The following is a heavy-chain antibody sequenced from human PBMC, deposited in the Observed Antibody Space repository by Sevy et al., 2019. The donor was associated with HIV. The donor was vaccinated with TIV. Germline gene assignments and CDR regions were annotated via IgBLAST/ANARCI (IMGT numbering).Heavy chain of an antibody. CDR1: GFTFNNYA. CDR3: AKGDTSLTGTSNS. J-gene: IGHJ5*02. CDR2: ISGSGATT. Sequence: GESLKISCAASGFTFNNYAMNWVRQAPGKGLEWVSAISGSGATTFYADSVKGRFTISRDNPKKTLYLQMNSLRPEDTATYYCAKGDTSLTGTSNSWGQGTLVTVSS. D-gene: IGHD1-20*01. V-gene: IGHV3-23*01.